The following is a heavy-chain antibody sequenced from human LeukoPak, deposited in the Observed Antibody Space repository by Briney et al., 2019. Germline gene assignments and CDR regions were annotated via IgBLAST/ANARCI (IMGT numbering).Heavy chain of an antibody. CDR2: ISGSGGST. CDR3: AKGTRLLWFGETSYYYYYMDV. V-gene: IGHV3-23*01. Sequence: GGSLRLSCAASGFTFSSYAMSWVRQAPGKGLEWVSAISGSGGSTYYADSVKGRFTISRDNSKNTLYLQMNRLRAEDTAVYYCAKGTRLLWFGETSYYYYYMDVWGKGTTVTVSS. J-gene: IGHJ6*03. CDR1: GFTFSSYA. D-gene: IGHD3-10*01.